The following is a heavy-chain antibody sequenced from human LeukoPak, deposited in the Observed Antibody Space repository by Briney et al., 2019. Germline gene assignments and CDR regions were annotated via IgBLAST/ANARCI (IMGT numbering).Heavy chain of an antibody. CDR3: AREDSGSYYNYYYFYMDV. D-gene: IGHD3-10*01. CDR2: ISAYNGNT. J-gene: IGHJ6*03. CDR1: GYTFTSYG. V-gene: IGHV1-18*01. Sequence: ASVKVSCKASGYTFTSYGISWVRQAPGQGLEWMGWISAYNGNTNYAQKLQGRVTMTTDTSTSTAYMELRSLRSDDTAVYYCAREDSGSYYNYYYFYMDVWGKGTTVIISS.